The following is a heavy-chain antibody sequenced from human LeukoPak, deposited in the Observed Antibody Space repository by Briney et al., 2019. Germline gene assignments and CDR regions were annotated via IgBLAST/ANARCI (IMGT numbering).Heavy chain of an antibody. V-gene: IGHV3-53*01. CDR1: GFTVSSNY. Sequence: GGSLRLSCAASGFTVSSNYMSWVRQAPGKGLEWVSVIYSGGSTYYADSVKGRFTISRDNSKNTLYLQMNSLRAEDTAVYYCARVPCSSTSCYPYYYYYMDVWGKGTTVTVSS. J-gene: IGHJ6*03. D-gene: IGHD2-2*01. CDR3: ARVPCSSTSCYPYYYYYMDV. CDR2: IYSGGST.